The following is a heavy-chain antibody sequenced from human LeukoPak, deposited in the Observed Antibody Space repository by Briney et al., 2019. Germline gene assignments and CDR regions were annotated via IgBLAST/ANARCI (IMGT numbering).Heavy chain of an antibody. CDR2: IKQDGSEE. D-gene: IGHD6-19*01. CDR3: ARGLNWFDP. J-gene: IGHJ5*02. Sequence: PGGSLRLSCAASGFTFSSYWMSWVRQAPGKGLEWVANIKQDGSEEYCVESVKGRFTISRDNAKNSLFLQMNSLRAEDTAVYYCARGLNWFDPWGQGTLVTVSS. CDR1: GFTFSSYW. V-gene: IGHV3-7*03.